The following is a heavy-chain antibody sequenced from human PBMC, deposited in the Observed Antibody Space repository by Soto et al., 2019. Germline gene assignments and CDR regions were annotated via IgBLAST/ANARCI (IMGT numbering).Heavy chain of an antibody. CDR2: ISAYNGNT. CDR1: GYTFTSYG. Sequence: GASVKVSCKASGYTFTSYGISWVRQAPGQGLEWMGWISAYNGNTNYAQKLQGRVTMTTDTSTSTAYMELRSLRSDDTAVYYCAILGYDSSGYYSPDAFDIWGQGAMVTVSS. J-gene: IGHJ3*02. V-gene: IGHV1-18*04. CDR3: AILGYDSSGYYSPDAFDI. D-gene: IGHD3-22*01.